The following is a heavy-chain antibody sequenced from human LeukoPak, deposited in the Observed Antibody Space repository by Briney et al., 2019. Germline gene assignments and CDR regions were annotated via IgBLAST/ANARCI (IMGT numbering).Heavy chain of an antibody. V-gene: IGHV3-30*18. Sequence: GGSLRLSCAASGFTFSSYGMHWVRQAPGKGLEWVAVISYDGSNKYYADSVKGRFTISRDNSKNTLYLQMNSLRAEDTAVYYCAKEIQGSGYYYYGMDVWGQGTTVTVSS. CDR1: GFTFSSYG. CDR3: AKEIQGSGYYYYGMDV. CDR2: ISYDGSNK. D-gene: IGHD3-10*01. J-gene: IGHJ6*02.